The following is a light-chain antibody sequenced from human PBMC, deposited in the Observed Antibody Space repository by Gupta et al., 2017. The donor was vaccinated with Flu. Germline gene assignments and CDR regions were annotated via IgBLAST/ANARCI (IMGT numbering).Light chain of an antibody. CDR2: AAS. J-gene: IGKJ4*01. Sequence: GDRVSITCRASQHINSWLAWYQQKPGKAPKLLIYAASTLESGVPSRFSGTGYGTDFTLTISRLQPEDFATYFCLQANSFPLTFGGGTKVEMK. CDR1: QHINSW. V-gene: IGKV1-12*01. CDR3: LQANSFPLT.